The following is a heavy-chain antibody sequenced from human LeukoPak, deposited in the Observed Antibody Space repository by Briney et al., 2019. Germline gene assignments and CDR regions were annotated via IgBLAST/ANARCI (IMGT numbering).Heavy chain of an antibody. Sequence: GGSLRLSCAASGFTFSSCAMNWVRQAPGKGLEWVSTLSGSGARTYYADSVKGRFTISRDNSKNTLYLQMNSLRAEDAALYYCAKSYRDFGDYGRNPGFYDYWGPGTLVTVSS. CDR2: LSGSGART. V-gene: IGHV3-23*01. D-gene: IGHD4-17*01. J-gene: IGHJ4*02. CDR3: AKSYRDFGDYGRNPGFYDY. CDR1: GFTFSSCA.